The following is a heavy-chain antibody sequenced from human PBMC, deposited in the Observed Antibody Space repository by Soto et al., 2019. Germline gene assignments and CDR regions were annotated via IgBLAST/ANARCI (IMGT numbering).Heavy chain of an antibody. CDR1: SGSISGGYYS. CDR3: ARAPPKYDILTGYYYYGMDV. J-gene: IGHJ6*02. Sequence: PSETLCLTCAVASGSISGGYYSWNWIRQPPGRGLEWIGHIFYSGSTNYNPALKSRVTISVDTSKSQFSLKLSSVTAADTAVYYCARAPPKYDILTGYYYYGMDVWGQGTTVTVSS. V-gene: IGHV4-61*01. CDR2: IFYSGST. D-gene: IGHD3-9*01.